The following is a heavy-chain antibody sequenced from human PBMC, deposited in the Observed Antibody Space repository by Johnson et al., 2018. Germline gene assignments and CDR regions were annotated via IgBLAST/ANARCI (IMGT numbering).Heavy chain of an antibody. CDR1: GFTGSSNY. CDR3: ARVPATGGTTEFFLH. D-gene: IGHD1-1*01. J-gene: IGHJ1*01. V-gene: IGHV3-66*02. CDR2: IYSGGST. Sequence: EVQLVESGGGLVQPGGSLRLSCAASGFTGSSNYMSWVRQAPGKGLEWVSVIYSGGSTYYAESVTGRFTISRDNSQNTLYLQMNSLRSEDTAVYFCARVPATGGTTEFFLHGGQRTLVTVSS.